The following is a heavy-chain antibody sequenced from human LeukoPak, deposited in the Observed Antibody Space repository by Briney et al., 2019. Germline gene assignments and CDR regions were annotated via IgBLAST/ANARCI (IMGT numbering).Heavy chain of an antibody. J-gene: IGHJ4*02. D-gene: IGHD2-2*03. CDR3: ARASGYCSSTSCSFGY. Sequence: PSETLSLTCTVSGGSISPYYWSWIRQPPGKGLEWIGYIHYSGTTNYNPSLKSRVTMSVDKSKNQFSLKLSSVTAADTAVYYCARASGYCSSTSCSFGYWGQGTLVTVSS. CDR2: IHYSGTT. CDR1: GGSISPYY. V-gene: IGHV4-59*12.